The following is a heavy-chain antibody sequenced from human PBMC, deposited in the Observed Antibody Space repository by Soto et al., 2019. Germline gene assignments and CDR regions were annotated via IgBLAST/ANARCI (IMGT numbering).Heavy chain of an antibody. D-gene: IGHD6-13*01. CDR2: IIPIFGTA. Sequence: SVKVSFKASGGTFSSYAISWVRQAPGQGLEWMGGIIPIFGTANYAQKFQGRVTITADKSTSTAYMELSSLRSEDTAVYYCARGSIAAAGTYWFDHWGQGSLVTVSS. CDR3: ARGSIAAAGTYWFDH. J-gene: IGHJ5*02. CDR1: GGTFSSYA. V-gene: IGHV1-69*06.